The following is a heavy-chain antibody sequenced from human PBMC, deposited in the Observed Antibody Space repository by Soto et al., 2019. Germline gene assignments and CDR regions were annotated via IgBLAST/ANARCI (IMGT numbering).Heavy chain of an antibody. J-gene: IGHJ5*02. Sequence: PGESLKIPCKGSAYSFTSYWIGWVRQMPGKGLEWMGIIYPGDSDTRYSPSFQGQVTISADKSISTAYLQWSSLKASDTAMYSCSSSRELSSGWPAWGQGTLVTVSS. D-gene: IGHD6-19*01. V-gene: IGHV5-51*01. CDR3: SSSRELSSGWPA. CDR2: IYPGDSDT. CDR1: AYSFTSYW.